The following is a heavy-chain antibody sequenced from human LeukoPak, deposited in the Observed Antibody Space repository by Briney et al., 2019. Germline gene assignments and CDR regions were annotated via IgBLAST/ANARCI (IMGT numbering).Heavy chain of an antibody. CDR1: GGSFSGYY. D-gene: IGHD6-6*01. V-gene: IGHV4-34*01. Sequence: SETLSLTCAVYGGSFSGYYWSWIRQPPGKGLEWIGEINHSGSTNYNPYLKSRITISVDTSKTQFSLKLSSVTAADTAVYYFARGPRRYSSSWAYWGQGTLVTVSS. CDR3: ARGPRRYSSSWAY. J-gene: IGHJ4*02. CDR2: INHSGST.